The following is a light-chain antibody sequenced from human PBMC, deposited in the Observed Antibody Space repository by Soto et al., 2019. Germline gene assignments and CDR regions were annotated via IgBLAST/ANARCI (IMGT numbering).Light chain of an antibody. CDR2: MGS. CDR3: MQPLQSPLT. J-gene: IGKJ4*01. V-gene: IGKV2-28*01. Sequence: EIVMTQSPPSLPVTPGEPASISCRSSQSLLHSNGKSYLDWYLQKPGQSPQLLIYMGSTRASGVPDRFSGGGSGTDFTLTISSVETEDVGIYYCMQPLQSPLTFGGGTRVEI. CDR1: QSLLHSNGKSY.